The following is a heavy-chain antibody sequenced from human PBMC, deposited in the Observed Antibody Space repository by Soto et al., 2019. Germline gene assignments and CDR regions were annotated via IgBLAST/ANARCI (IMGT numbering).Heavy chain of an antibody. CDR3: ARVTKWLFAFDY. D-gene: IGHD3-22*01. Sequence: SETLSLTCTVSGGSISSGGYYWSWIRQHPGKGLEWIGYIYYSGSTYYNPSLKSRVTISVDTSKNQFSLKLSSVTAADTAVYYCARVTKWLFAFDYWGQGTLVTVSS. J-gene: IGHJ4*02. CDR2: IYYSGST. V-gene: IGHV4-31*03. CDR1: GGSISSGGYY.